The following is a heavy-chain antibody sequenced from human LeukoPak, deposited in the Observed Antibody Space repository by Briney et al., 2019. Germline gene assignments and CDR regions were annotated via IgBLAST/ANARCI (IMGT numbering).Heavy chain of an antibody. D-gene: IGHD2-21*02. CDR3: GRPRDSWYYGMDA. Sequence: SETLSLTCTVSGGSISSSSYYWGWIRQPPGKGLEWIGSIYYSGSTYYNPSLKSRVTISVDTSKNQFSLKLSSVTAADTAVYYCGRPRDSWYYGMDAWGQGTTVTVSS. J-gene: IGHJ6*02. CDR1: GGSISSSSYY. CDR2: IYYSGST. V-gene: IGHV4-39*01.